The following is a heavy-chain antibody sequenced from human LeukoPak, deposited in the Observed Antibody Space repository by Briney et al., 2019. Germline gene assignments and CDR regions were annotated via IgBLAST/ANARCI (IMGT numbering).Heavy chain of an antibody. CDR1: GFTFSTYV. CDR3: ARDYAGIQLWLDY. J-gene: IGHJ4*02. Sequence: GGSLRLSCAASGFTFSTYVMHWARQAPGKGLEYVSTISSNGGSTYYANSVKGRFTISRDNSKNTLYLQMGSLRAEDMAVYYCARDYAGIQLWLDYWGQGTLVTVSS. CDR2: ISSNGGST. D-gene: IGHD5-18*01. V-gene: IGHV3-64*01.